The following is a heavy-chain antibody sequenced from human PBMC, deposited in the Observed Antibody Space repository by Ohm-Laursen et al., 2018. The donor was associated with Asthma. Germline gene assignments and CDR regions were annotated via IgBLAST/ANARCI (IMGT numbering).Heavy chain of an antibody. CDR2: ISSSSSYI. D-gene: IGHD3-9*01. Sequence: SLRLSCAASGFTFSSYSMNWVRQAPGKGLEWVSSISSSSSYIYYADSVKGRFTISRDNAKNSLYLQMNSLRAEDTAVYYCARYYDILTGYRYYYGMDVWGQGTTVTVSS. CDR1: GFTFSSYS. V-gene: IGHV3-21*01. J-gene: IGHJ6*02. CDR3: ARYYDILTGYRYYYGMDV.